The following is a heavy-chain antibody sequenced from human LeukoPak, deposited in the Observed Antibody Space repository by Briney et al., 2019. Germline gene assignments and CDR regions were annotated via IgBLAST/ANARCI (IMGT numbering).Heavy chain of an antibody. CDR3: ARDRGYSYGPFDS. CDR2: INYSGYT. D-gene: IGHD5-18*01. Sequence: SETLSLTCTVSGGSFSSGDYYWSWIRQPPGKGLEWIGYINYSGYTLYNPSLRSRVTISIDTSKNHFSLKVSSVTAADTAVYYCARDRGYSYGPFDSWGPGTLVTVSS. J-gene: IGHJ4*02. CDR1: GGSFSSGDYY. V-gene: IGHV4-30-4*01.